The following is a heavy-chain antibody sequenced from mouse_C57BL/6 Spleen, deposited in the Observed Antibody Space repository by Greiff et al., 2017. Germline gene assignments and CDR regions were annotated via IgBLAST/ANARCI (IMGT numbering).Heavy chain of an antibody. D-gene: IGHD6-1*01. J-gene: IGHJ4*01. CDR1: GYTFTGYW. Sequence: VKLQPSGAELMKPGASVKLSCKATGYTFTGYWIEWVKQRPGHGLEWIGEILPGSGSITYNEKFKGKAPFTADTSSNTAYMQLRRLTTEDSAIFYCARAYCRSSPCARDYWGQGTSVTVSS. V-gene: IGHV1-9*01. CDR2: ILPGSGSI. CDR3: ARAYCRSSPCARDY.